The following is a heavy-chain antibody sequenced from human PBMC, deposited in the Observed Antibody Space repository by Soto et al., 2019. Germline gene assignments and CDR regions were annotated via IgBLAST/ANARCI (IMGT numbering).Heavy chain of an antibody. J-gene: IGHJ6*02. CDR1: GFTFSSYG. D-gene: IGHD3-22*01. V-gene: IGHV3-30*18. Sequence: GGSLRLSCAASGFTFSSYGMHWVRQAPGKGLEWVAVISYDGSNKYYADSVKGRFTISRDNSKNTLYLQMNSLRAEDTAVYYCAKDLIAMIVVVITPYYYGMDVWGQGTTVTVSS. CDR2: ISYDGSNK. CDR3: AKDLIAMIVVVITPYYYGMDV.